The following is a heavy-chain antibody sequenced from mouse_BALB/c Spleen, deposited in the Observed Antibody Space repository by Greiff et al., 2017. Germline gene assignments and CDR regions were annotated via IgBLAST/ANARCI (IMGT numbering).Heavy chain of an antibody. Sequence: EVKLQESGPGLVKPSQSLSLTCSVTGYSITSGYYWNWIRQFPGNKLEWMGYISYDGSNNYNPSLKNRISITRDTSKNQFFLKLNSVTTEDTATYYCAREGTTMITLYAMDYWGQGTSVTVSS. CDR3: AREGTTMITLYAMDY. CDR1: GYSITSGYY. D-gene: IGHD2-4*01. V-gene: IGHV3-6*02. J-gene: IGHJ4*01. CDR2: ISYDGSN.